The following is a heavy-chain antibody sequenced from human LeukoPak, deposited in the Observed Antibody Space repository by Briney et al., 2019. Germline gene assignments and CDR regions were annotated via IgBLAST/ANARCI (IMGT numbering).Heavy chain of an antibody. V-gene: IGHV3-30*04. J-gene: IGHJ4*02. D-gene: IGHD5-18*01. CDR3: ARVRGYTYGPFDS. CDR2: ISHDGRDK. Sequence: GGSLRLSCAASAFSFNTYTMRWVRQAPGKGLEWVALISHDGRDKYYADSVKGRFTISRDNSKNTLYLHMNSLRVDDTAFYYCARVRGYTYGPFDSWGQGTLVTVSS. CDR1: AFSFNTYT.